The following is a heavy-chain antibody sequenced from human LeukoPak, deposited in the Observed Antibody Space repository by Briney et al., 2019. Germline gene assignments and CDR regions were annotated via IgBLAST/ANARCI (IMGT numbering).Heavy chain of an antibody. CDR3: ATDPSGPSDSSGWYYFDN. Sequence: GGSLRLSCAASGFIVSNYCMGWVRQAPGKGLEWVAYIKQDASETYHVDSVRGRFSISRDNAKNSLFLQMNSLRAEDTAVYYCATDPSGPSDSSGWYYFDNWGQGTLVTVSS. V-gene: IGHV3-7*01. J-gene: IGHJ4*02. CDR2: IKQDASET. CDR1: GFIVSNYC. D-gene: IGHD6-19*01.